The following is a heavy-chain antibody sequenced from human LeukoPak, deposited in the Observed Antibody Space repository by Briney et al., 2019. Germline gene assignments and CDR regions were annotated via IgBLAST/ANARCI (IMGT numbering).Heavy chain of an antibody. D-gene: IGHD1-14*01. Sequence: PSETLSLTCTVSGGSISSGDYYWSWIRQPPGKGLEWIGEINHSGSTNYNPSLKSRVTISVDTSKNQFSLKLSSVTAADTAVYYCARLTRRDYWGQGTLVTVSS. CDR1: GGSISSGDYY. CDR2: INHSGST. CDR3: ARLTRRDY. V-gene: IGHV4-39*07. J-gene: IGHJ4*02.